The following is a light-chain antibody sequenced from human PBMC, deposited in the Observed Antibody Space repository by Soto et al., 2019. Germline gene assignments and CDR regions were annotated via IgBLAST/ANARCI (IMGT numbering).Light chain of an antibody. J-gene: IGKJ4*01. V-gene: IGKV3D-15*01. Sequence: EIVMTQSPATLSVSPGERATLSCRASQSVSINLVWYQQKPGQVPRLLIYGASTRATGIPARFSGSGSGTEFTLIISSLQSEDFAVYYCQQYSRWPPLTFGGGTKVDNK. CDR1: QSVSIN. CDR2: GAS. CDR3: QQYSRWPPLT.